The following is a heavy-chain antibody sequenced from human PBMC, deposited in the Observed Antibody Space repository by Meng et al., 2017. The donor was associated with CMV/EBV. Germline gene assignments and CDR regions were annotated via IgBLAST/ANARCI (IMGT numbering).Heavy chain of an antibody. D-gene: IGHD1-7*01. CDR1: GFTFSSYA. Sequence: GGSLRLSCAASGFTFSSYAMSWVRQAPGKGLEWVSAISGSGGSTYYADSVKGRFTISRDNSKNSLYLQMNSLRAEDTAVYYCARDLELRPWFDPWGQGTLVTVSS. CDR3: ARDLELRPWFDP. J-gene: IGHJ5*02. CDR2: ISGSGGST. V-gene: IGHV3-23*01.